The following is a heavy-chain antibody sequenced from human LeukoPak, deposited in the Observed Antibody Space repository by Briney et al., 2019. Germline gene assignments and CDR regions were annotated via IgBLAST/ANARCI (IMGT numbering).Heavy chain of an antibody. D-gene: IGHD1-26*01. J-gene: IGHJ4*02. CDR1: GLTLSNYW. V-gene: IGHV3-7*01. CDR2: IKPDGSEK. CDR3: ARDLMGWDLHYFDY. Sequence: PGGSLRLSCVAPGLTLSNYWMSWVRQAPGKGLEWVATIKPDGSEKYYVDSVKGRFTISRDNAKRSLYLQMDSLRAEDTAVYYCARDLMGWDLHYFDYWGQGTLVTVSS.